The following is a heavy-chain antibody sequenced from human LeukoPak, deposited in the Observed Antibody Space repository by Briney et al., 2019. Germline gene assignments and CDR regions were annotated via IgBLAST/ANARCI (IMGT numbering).Heavy chain of an antibody. D-gene: IGHD3-9*01. CDR2: IKHDGSDN. CDR3: VRHPGSYNVLTGYSYFFVY. Sequence: GGSLRLSCVGSGFTFGSYWMSWVRQAPGKGLEWMANIKHDGSDNYYADSVAGRFTISRDNAKNSLYLEMSSLRAEDAAVYFCVRHPGSYNVLTGYSYFFVYWGQGTLVTVSS. V-gene: IGHV3-7*01. CDR1: GFTFGSYW. J-gene: IGHJ4*02.